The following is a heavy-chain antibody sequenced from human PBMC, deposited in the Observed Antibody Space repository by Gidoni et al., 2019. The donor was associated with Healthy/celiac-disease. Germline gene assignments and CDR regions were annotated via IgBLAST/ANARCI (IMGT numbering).Heavy chain of an antibody. Sequence: EVQLVESGGGLVQPGGSLRLSCAASAFTFGSYWMSWVRQDPGKGLEWVANIKQDGSEKYYVDSVKGRFTISRDNAKNSLYLQMNSLRAEDTAVYYCARIYSKHAPMDVWGKGTTVTVSS. CDR2: IKQDGSEK. CDR3: ARIYSKHAPMDV. J-gene: IGHJ6*03. V-gene: IGHV3-7*03. D-gene: IGHD4-4*01. CDR1: AFTFGSYW.